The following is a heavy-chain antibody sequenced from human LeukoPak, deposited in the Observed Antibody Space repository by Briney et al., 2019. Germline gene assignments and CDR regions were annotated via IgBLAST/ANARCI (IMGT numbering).Heavy chain of an antibody. V-gene: IGHV3-23*01. D-gene: IGHD6-19*01. CDR2: ISGSGGST. Sequence: GGSLRLSCAASGFTFYNYAMSWVRQAPGKGLEWVPGISGSGGSTFYAESVKGRFTISRDNSKLYLQMNSLRAEATAVYYCAKRGVQQWLVDWYFDYWGQGTLVTVSS. CDR3: AKRGVQQWLVDWYFDY. J-gene: IGHJ4*02. CDR1: GFTFYNYA.